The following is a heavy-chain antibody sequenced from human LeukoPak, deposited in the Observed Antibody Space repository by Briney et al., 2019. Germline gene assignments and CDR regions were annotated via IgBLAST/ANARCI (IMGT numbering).Heavy chain of an antibody. CDR1: GGTFSSYA. CDR3: ASEAKYYYDSSGYVPDAFDI. D-gene: IGHD3-22*01. V-gene: IGHV1-69*06. J-gene: IGHJ3*02. CDR2: IIPIFGTA. Sequence: VASVKVSCKASGGTFSSYAISWVRQAPGQGLEWMGGIIPIFGTANYAQKFQGRVTITADKSTSIAYMELSSLRSEDTAVYYCASEAKYYYDSSGYVPDAFDIWGQGTMVTVSS.